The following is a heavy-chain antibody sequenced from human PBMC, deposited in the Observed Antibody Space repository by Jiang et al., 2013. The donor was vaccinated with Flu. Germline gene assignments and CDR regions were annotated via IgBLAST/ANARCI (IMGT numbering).Heavy chain of an antibody. V-gene: IGHV3-74*01. Sequence: QLVGVRGGLVQPGGSLRLSCAASGFTFSSYWMHWVRQAPGKGLVWVSRINSDGSSTSYADSVKGRFTISRDNAKNTLYLQMNSLRAEDAAVYYCARAIAVTGTGGYYWGQGTLVTVSS. J-gene: IGHJ4*02. CDR2: INSDGSST. D-gene: IGHD6-19*01. CDR1: GFTFSSYW. CDR3: ARAIAVTGTGGYY.